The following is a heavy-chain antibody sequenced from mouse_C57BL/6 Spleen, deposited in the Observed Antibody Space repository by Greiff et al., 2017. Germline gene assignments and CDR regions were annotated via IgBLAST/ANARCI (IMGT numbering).Heavy chain of an antibody. CDR2: ISDGGSYT. Sequence: EVQLVESGGGLVKPGGSLKLSCAASGFTFSSYAMSWVRQTPEKRLEWVATISDGGSYTYYPDNVKGRFTISRDNAKNNLYLQMSHLKSEDTAMYYCAREGPNGSSYWYFDVWGTGTTVTVSS. V-gene: IGHV5-4*01. J-gene: IGHJ1*03. D-gene: IGHD1-1*01. CDR1: GFTFSSYA. CDR3: AREGPNGSSYWYFDV.